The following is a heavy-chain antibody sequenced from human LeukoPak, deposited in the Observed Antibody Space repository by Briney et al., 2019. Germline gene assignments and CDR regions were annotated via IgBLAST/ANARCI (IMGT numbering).Heavy chain of an antibody. J-gene: IGHJ4*02. D-gene: IGHD3-22*01. Sequence: GASVKVSRKASGYTFTSYGISWVRQAPGQGLEWMGWISAYNGNRNYAQKLQGRVTMTTDTSTSTASMELRSLRSDDTAVYYCARDGRVITKRLIDYWGQGTLVTVSS. CDR3: ARDGRVITKRLIDY. CDR2: ISAYNGNR. CDR1: GYTFTSYG. V-gene: IGHV1-18*01.